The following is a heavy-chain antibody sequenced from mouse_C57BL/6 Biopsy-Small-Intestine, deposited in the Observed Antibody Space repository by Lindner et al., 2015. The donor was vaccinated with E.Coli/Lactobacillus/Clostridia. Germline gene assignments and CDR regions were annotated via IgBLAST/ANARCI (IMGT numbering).Heavy chain of an antibody. Sequence: SVKVSCKASGYTFINNAISWVRQAPGQGLEWMGWINVHNGNTNYAQKLQGRVTMTTDTSATTAYMELRSLRSDDTAVYYCARGGPPAGYYDRSGNYYNHFDYWGQGTLVTVSS. CDR2: INVHNGNT. CDR3: ARGGPPAGYYDRSGNYYNHFDY. J-gene: IGHJ4*01. D-gene: IGHD1-1*02. V-gene: IGHV1-84*02. CDR1: GYTFINNA.